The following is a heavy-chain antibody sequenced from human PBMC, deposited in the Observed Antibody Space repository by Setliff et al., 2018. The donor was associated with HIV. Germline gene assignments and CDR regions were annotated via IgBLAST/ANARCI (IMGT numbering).Heavy chain of an antibody. D-gene: IGHD3-22*01. CDR2: INDSGDT. CDR1: GGSISSPYY. CDR3: ARAGYYGSTSYWEYFQH. J-gene: IGHJ1*01. V-gene: IGHV4-4*02. Sequence: SETLSLTCAVSGGSISSPYYWSWIRQPPGKGLEWIGEINDSGDTNYNPSLKSRVTISVVTSKNQFSLKLSSVTAADTAVYYCARAGYYGSTSYWEYFQHWGQGTLVTVSS.